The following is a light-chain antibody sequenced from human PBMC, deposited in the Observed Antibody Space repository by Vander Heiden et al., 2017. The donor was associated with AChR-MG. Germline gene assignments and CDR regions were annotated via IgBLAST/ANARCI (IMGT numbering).Light chain of an antibody. CDR3: QQFYDWPPYT. CDR2: VTT. V-gene: IGKV3-15*01. Sequence: EIVMTQSPATPSAALGERVTPSCRARQSVSNKIAWYQQNAVQPPRLLIYVTTNRDTGIPPRFSPSGYGTDFNLTISSRQSEDFGPYFCQQFYDWPPYTFGQGTKVEIK. CDR1: QSVSNK. J-gene: IGKJ2*01.